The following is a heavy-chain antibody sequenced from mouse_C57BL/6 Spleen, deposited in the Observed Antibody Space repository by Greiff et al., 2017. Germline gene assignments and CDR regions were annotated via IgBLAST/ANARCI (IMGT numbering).Heavy chain of an antibody. Sequence: EVQVVESGGGLVQPGGSMKLSCAASGFTFSDAWMDWVRQSPEKGLAWVVEIRNKANNHATYYVEAVKGRFTITIDDSNSNVYLQMNSVRAEDTGIYYCSRLRVTQFAYWGQGTLVTVSA. CDR2: IRNKANNHAT. CDR3: SRLRVTQFAY. J-gene: IGHJ3*01. V-gene: IGHV6-6*01. D-gene: IGHD2-2*01. CDR1: GFTFSDAW.